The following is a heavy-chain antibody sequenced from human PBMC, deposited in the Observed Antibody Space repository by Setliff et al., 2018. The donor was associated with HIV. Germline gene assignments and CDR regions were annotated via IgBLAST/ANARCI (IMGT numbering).Heavy chain of an antibody. CDR1: GGSISSSNW. CDR3: ARVITMVWTTFDP. V-gene: IGHV4-4*02. D-gene: IGHD3-10*01. Sequence: SETLSLTCAVSGGSISSSNWWSWVRQPPGKGLEWIGEIYHSGGTNYNPSLKSRVTISLDKSKNHFSLELRSVTAADTAVYYCARVITMVWTTFDPWGQGTLVTVS. CDR2: IYHSGGT. J-gene: IGHJ5*02.